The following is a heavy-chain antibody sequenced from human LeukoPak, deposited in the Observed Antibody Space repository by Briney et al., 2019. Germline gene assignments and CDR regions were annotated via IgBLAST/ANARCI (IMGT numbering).Heavy chain of an antibody. D-gene: IGHD6-13*01. CDR2: ISDSGDYT. Sequence: GGSLRLSCAASGXTFRSYATSWVRQAPGKGLEWVSSISDSGDYTYYADSVKGRFTISRDNSKNTLYLQMNSLRAEDTAIYYCAKKPPYSNSWYFEYWGQGTLVTVSS. CDR1: GXTFRSYA. V-gene: IGHV3-23*01. CDR3: AKKPPYSNSWYFEY. J-gene: IGHJ4*02.